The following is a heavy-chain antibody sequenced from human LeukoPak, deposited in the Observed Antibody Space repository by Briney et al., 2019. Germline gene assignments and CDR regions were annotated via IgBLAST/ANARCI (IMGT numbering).Heavy chain of an antibody. J-gene: IGHJ4*02. CDR1: GGSFSGYY. D-gene: IGHD2-15*01. V-gene: IGHV4-34*01. CDR2: INHSGST. Sequence: PSETLSLTCAVYGGSFSGYYWNWIRQPPGKGLEWIGEINHSGSTAYNPSLKGRVTISVDRSKNQFSLKLSSVTAADTAVYYCARDWGGYSGFEFDYWGQGTLVTVSS. CDR3: ARDWGGYSGFEFDY.